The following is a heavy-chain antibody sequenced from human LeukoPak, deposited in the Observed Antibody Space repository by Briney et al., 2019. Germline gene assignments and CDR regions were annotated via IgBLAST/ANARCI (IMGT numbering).Heavy chain of an antibody. J-gene: IGHJ4*02. CDR3: AEARSSSWSYLES. V-gene: IGHV3-43*01. D-gene: IGHD6-13*01. CDR2: ISWEGSIT. CDR1: GFMFDDHT. Sequence: GGSLRLSCAASGFMFDDHTMHWVRQLPGKGLEWVSLISWEGSITYYADSVKDRFTISRDTSKNSLYLQMNSLRTEDTALYYCAEARSSSWSYLESWGQGTLVTVSS.